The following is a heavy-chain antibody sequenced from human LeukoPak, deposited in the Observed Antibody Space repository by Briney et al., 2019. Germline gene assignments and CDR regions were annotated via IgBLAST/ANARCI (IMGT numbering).Heavy chain of an antibody. CDR2: IYTSGST. J-gene: IGHJ4*02. V-gene: IGHV4-4*07. D-gene: IGHD3-10*01. CDR3: ARDLAYGSGMGYFDY. CDR1: GGSISSYY. Sequence: PSETLSLTCTVSGGSISSYYWSWIRQPAGKGLEWIGRIYTSGSTNYNPSLKSRVTMSVGTSKNQFSLKLSSVTAADTAVYYCARDLAYGSGMGYFDYWGQGTLVTVSS.